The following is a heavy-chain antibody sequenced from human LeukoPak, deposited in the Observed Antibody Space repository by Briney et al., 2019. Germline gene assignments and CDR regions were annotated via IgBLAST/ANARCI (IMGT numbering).Heavy chain of an antibody. D-gene: IGHD1-1*01. CDR1: GGSLTSHA. J-gene: IGHJ4*02. V-gene: IGHV1-69*04. CDR2: IIPLLGST. CDR3: ARGPQWNDPGILEY. Sequence: ASVSVSCKASGGSLTSHAITWVRQAPGQGLEWVGRIIPLLGSTFYGQRFQDRVTLTPDKSTNTPYMDMSSLRSDDTAVYFCARGPQWNDPGILEYWGQGTVVTVSS.